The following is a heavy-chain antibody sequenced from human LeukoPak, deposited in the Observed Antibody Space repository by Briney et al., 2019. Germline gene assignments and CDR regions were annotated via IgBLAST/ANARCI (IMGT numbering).Heavy chain of an antibody. Sequence: PSETLSLTCTVSGGSISSYYWSWIRQPPGKGLERIGYIYYSGSTNYNPSLKSRVTISVDTSKNQFSLKLSSVTAADTAVYYCARGSTTSSWYLFDYWGQGTLVTVSS. CDR2: IYYSGST. D-gene: IGHD6-13*01. J-gene: IGHJ4*02. CDR1: GGSISSYY. CDR3: ARGSTTSSWYLFDY. V-gene: IGHV4-59*01.